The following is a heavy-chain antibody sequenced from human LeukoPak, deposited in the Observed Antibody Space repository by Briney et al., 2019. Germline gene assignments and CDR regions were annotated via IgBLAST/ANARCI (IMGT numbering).Heavy chain of an antibody. CDR3: AKDTGSGTYSYYSDY. Sequence: PGGSLRLSCAASGFTFDDYSMHWVRQAPGKGLEWVSLISWDGGSTYYADSVKGRFTISRGNSKNSLYLHMNSLRTEDTALYYCAKDTGSGTYSYYSDYWGQGTLVTVSS. D-gene: IGHD1-26*01. CDR2: ISWDGGST. J-gene: IGHJ4*02. V-gene: IGHV3-43*01. CDR1: GFTFDDYS.